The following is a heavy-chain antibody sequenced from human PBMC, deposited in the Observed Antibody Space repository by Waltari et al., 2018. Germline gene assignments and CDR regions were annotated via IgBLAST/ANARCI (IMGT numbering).Heavy chain of an antibody. V-gene: IGHV1-69*12. D-gene: IGHD3-16*01. CDR2: IIPTFGTT. CDR1: GGTFNSNA. CDR3: ARAAGLITFGGVRNNPLDAFDI. J-gene: IGHJ3*02. Sequence: QVQLVQSGAEVKKPGSSVKVSCKASGGTFNSNAITWVRQAPGQGLEWMGGIIPTFGTTNYAQRFQGRVTISADESTSTAYMELSSLRSEDTAVYYCARAAGLITFGGVRNNPLDAFDIWGQGTMVTVSS.